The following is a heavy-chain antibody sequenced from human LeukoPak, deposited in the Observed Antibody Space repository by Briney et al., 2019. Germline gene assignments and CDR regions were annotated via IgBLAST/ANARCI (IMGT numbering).Heavy chain of an antibody. J-gene: IGHJ4*02. D-gene: IGHD1-14*01. V-gene: IGHV3-53*01. CDR1: GFTVITND. CDR2: LYSDGNT. Sequence: PGGSLRLSCAASGFTVITNDMNWVRQAPGKGLDWVSVLYSDGNTKYADSVQGRFTISRDNSKNTLYLEMNSLSPDDTAVYYCARGVEPLAANTLAYWGQGTLVTVSS. CDR3: ARGVEPLAANTLAY.